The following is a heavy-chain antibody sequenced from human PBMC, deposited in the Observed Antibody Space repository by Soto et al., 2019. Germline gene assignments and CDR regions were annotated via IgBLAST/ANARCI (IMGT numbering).Heavy chain of an antibody. CDR3: ARDDDYEAKEFDY. CDR1: GFTFSRYG. V-gene: IGHV3-33*01. J-gene: IGHJ4*01. CDR2: IWNDGIRK. D-gene: IGHD3-22*01. Sequence: VGSLRLSCAASGFTFSRYGMHWVRHAPGKGLEWVALIWNDGIRKVYVDSVKGRFTISRDNSKNTLDLQMNSLRAEDTAVYYCARDDDYEAKEFDYWGPGTAVNGSS.